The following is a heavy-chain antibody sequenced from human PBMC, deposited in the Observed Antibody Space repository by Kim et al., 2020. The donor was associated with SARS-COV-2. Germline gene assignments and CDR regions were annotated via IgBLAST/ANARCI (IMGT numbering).Heavy chain of an antibody. CDR3: ARLVPDNWFDP. CDR2: I. J-gene: IGHJ5*02. V-gene: IGHV3-48*03. Sequence: IYYADSVKGGFTISRDNAKNSLYLQMNSLRAEDTAVYYWARLVPDNWFDPWGQGTLVTVSS. D-gene: IGHD6-13*01.